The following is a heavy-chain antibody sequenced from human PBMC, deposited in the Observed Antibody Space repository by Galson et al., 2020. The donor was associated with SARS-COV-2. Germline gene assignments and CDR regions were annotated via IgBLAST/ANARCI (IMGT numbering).Heavy chain of an antibody. J-gene: IGHJ3*02. V-gene: IGHV4-31*03. CDR3: ARVQEGMATVGAFDI. CDR1: GGSINSGGYY. D-gene: IGHD5-12*01. CDR2: ISYSGSA. Sequence: SETLSLTCTVSGGSINSGGYYWSWIRQHTGKGLEWIGYISYSGSAYYNPSLKSRVTISVDTSNNHFSLKLGSVTAADTAVYYCARVQEGMATVGAFDIWGQGTLVNVSP.